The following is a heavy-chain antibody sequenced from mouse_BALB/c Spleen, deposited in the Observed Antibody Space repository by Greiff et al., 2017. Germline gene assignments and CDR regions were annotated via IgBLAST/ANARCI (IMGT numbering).Heavy chain of an antibody. CDR1: GYTFTNYW. CDR2: IYPGGGYT. Sequence: VQLQQSGAELVRPGTSVKISCKASGYTFTNYWLGWVKQRPGHGLEWIGDIYPGGGYTNYNEKFKGKATLTADTSSSTAYMQLSSLTSEDSAVYFCAREGTYYRYDWFAYWGQGTLVTVSA. CDR3: AREGTYYRYDWFAY. V-gene: IGHV1-63*02. D-gene: IGHD2-14*01. J-gene: IGHJ3*01.